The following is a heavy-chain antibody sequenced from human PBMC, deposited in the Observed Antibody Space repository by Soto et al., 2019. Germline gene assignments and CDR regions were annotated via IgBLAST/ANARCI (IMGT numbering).Heavy chain of an antibody. V-gene: IGHV3-11*01. J-gene: IGHJ4*02. CDR2: ISSSGGTI. D-gene: IGHD5-12*01. CDR3: ARDRRDGYNYYDY. CDR1: VFTLSDYY. Sequence: GGSLRLSCAASVFTLSDYYMSWIRQAPGKGLEWVSYISSSGGTIYYADSVKGRFTISRDNAKNSLYLQMNSLRAEDTAVYYCARDRRDGYNYYDYWGQGTLVTVSS.